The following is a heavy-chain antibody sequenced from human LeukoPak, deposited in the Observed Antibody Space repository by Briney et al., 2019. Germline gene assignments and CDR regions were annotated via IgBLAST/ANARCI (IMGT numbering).Heavy chain of an antibody. D-gene: IGHD6-6*01. Sequence: SETLSLTCTVSGGSISSYYWSWIRQPPGKGLEWIGYIYYSGSTNYNPSLMSRVTISVDTSKNQFSLKLSSVTAADTAVYYCARWYSSSGPIDYWGQGTLVTVSS. CDR1: GGSISSYY. CDR3: ARWYSSSGPIDY. V-gene: IGHV4-59*08. CDR2: IYYSGST. J-gene: IGHJ4*02.